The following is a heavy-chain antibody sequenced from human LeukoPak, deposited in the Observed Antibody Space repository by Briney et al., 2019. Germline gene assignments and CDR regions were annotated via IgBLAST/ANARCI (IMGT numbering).Heavy chain of an antibody. V-gene: IGHV1-2*02. CDR2: INPNSGGT. CDR3: ARLMVRAKWFDP. D-gene: IGHD3-10*01. Sequence: GASVKVSCKASRYTFTGYYMHWVRQTPGQGLEWMGWINPNSGGTNYAQKFQGRVTMTRDTSISTAYMELSRLRSDDTAVYYCARLMVRAKWFDPWGQGTLVTVSS. CDR1: RYTFTGYY. J-gene: IGHJ5*02.